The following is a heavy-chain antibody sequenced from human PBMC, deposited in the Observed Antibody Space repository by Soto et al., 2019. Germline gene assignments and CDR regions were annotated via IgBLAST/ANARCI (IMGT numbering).Heavy chain of an antibody. CDR1: GFTFTSYS. CDR2: ITSKSTTI. CDR3: EREMGAFMVRGRHRCTYYP. Sequence: RGGSLRLSCAASGFTFTSYSMNWVRQAPGQGLEWVSYITSKSTTIKYADSVKGRFTVSRDNAKNSLYLQFNSLRDEDTPVYSCEREMGAFMVRGRHRCTYYPWGQVTLSTVS. D-gene: IGHD1-26*01. J-gene: IGHJ5*02. V-gene: IGHV3-48*02.